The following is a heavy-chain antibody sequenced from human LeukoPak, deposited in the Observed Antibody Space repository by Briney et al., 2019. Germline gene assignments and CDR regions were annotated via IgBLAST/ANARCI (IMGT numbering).Heavy chain of an antibody. V-gene: IGHV1-18*01. CDR3: ARDGAVHCSSTSCYTENWFDP. CDR2: ISAYNGNT. D-gene: IGHD2-2*02. Sequence: ASVTVSCKASGYTFPSYGISWVRQAPGQGLEWMGWISAYNGNTNYAQKLQGRVTMTTDTSTSTAYMELRSLRSDDTAVYYCARDGAVHCSSTSCYTENWFDPWGQGTLVTVSS. J-gene: IGHJ5*02. CDR1: GYTFPSYG.